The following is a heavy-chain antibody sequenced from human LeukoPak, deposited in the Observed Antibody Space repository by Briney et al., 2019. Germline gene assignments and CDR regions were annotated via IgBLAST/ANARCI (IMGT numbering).Heavy chain of an antibody. D-gene: IGHD2-15*01. CDR1: GGSISSSSYY. J-gene: IGHJ4*02. CDR3: ARRGGTKPHDY. CDR2: IYYSGST. V-gene: IGHV4-39*01. Sequence: SETLSLTCTVSGGSISSSSYYWGWIRQPPGKGLEWIGSIYYSGSTYYNPSLKSRVTISVDTSKNQFSLKLSSVTAADTAVYYCARRGGTKPHDYWGQGTLVTVSS.